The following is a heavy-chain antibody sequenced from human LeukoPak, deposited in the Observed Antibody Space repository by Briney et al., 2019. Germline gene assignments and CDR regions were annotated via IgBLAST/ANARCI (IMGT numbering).Heavy chain of an antibody. D-gene: IGHD3-22*01. Sequence: GESLKISCKGSGYSFTSYWIGWVRQMPGKGLEWMGIIYPGDSDTRYSPSFQGQVTISADKSISTAYLQRSSLKASDTAMYYCARPDYYYDSSGYSSAFDIWGQGTMVTVSS. CDR1: GYSFTSYW. V-gene: IGHV5-51*01. J-gene: IGHJ3*02. CDR2: IYPGDSDT. CDR3: ARPDYYYDSSGYSSAFDI.